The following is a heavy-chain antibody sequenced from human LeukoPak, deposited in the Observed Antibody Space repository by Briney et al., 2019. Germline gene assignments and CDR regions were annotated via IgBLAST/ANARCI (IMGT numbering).Heavy chain of an antibody. V-gene: IGHV1-2*02. CDR1: GYTFTDYY. CDR2: INPNSGGT. Sequence: GASVKVSCKASGYTFTDYYMHWVRQAPGQGLEWMAWINPNSGGTNYAQKLQGRVTMTTDTSTSTAYMELRSLRSDDTAVYYCAREGYYYYYMDVWGKGTTVTVSS. CDR3: AREGYYYYYMDV. J-gene: IGHJ6*03.